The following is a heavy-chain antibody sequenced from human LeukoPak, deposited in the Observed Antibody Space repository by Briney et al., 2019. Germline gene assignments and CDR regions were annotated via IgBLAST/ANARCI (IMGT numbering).Heavy chain of an antibody. D-gene: IGHD3-3*01. Sequence: PSQTLSLTCTVSGGSLSSGSYYWSWIRQPAGKGLEWIGRIYTSGSTNYNPSLKSRVTISVDTSKNQFSLKLSSVTAADTAVYYCARVDYDFWSGYYMWGQGTLVTVSS. J-gene: IGHJ4*02. CDR3: ARVDYDFWSGYYM. CDR1: GGSLSSGSYY. V-gene: IGHV4-61*02. CDR2: IYTSGST.